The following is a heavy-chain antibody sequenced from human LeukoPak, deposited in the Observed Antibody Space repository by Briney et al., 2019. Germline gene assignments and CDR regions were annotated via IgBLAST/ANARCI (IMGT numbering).Heavy chain of an antibody. D-gene: IGHD3-22*01. CDR2: LYHSGKT. CDR1: GGSTSSYY. Sequence: PSETLSLTCAVSGGSTSSYYWSWIRQPPGRGLEWIGCLYHSGKTIYNPSLKSRVTISVDTSKNQFSLMLNSVTAADTATYYCARHQKDSCDSIFHAFEIWGQGTMATVSS. V-gene: IGHV4-59*03. J-gene: IGHJ3*02. CDR3: ARHQKDSCDSIFHAFEI.